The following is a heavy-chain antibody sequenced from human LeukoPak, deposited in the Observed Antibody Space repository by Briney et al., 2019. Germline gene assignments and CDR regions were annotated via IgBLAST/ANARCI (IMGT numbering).Heavy chain of an antibody. J-gene: IGHJ4*02. V-gene: IGHV3-15*01. CDR1: GFTFSNAW. Sequence: GGSLRLSCAASGFTFSNAWMSWVRQAPGKGLEWVGRIKSNTDGGTTDYAAPVKGRFTISRDDSKNTLYLQMNSLKTEDTAVYYCTTDLDSSGYYYLFDYWGQGTLVTVSS. CDR2: IKSNTDGGTT. D-gene: IGHD3-22*01. CDR3: TTDLDSSGYYYLFDY.